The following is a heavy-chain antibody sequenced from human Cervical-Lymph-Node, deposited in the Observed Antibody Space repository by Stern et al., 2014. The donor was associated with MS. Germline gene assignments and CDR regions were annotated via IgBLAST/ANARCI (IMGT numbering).Heavy chain of an antibody. CDR3: ARDCRLRYFDNYGMDV. D-gene: IGHD3-9*01. V-gene: IGHV4-61*02. J-gene: IGHJ6*02. CDR1: GGSISSGSYY. CDR2: IYTSGST. Sequence: QLQLQESGPGLVKPSQTLSLTCTVSGGSISSGSYYWSWIRQPAGKGLEWIGRIYTSGSTNYNPSLKSRVTISVDTSKNQFSLKLSSVTAADTAVYYCARDCRLRYFDNYGMDVLGQGTTVTVSS.